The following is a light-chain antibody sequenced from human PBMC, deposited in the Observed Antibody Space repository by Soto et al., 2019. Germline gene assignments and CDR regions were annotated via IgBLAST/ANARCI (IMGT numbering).Light chain of an antibody. CDR2: DAS. Sequence: EIVLTQSPATLSLSPGERATLSCRASQSVSSYLAWYQQKPGQAPRLLIYDASNRATGIPARFSGSGSGTDFTLTISSLEPEDFAVYYCQQRSNWPLTFGGRTRWIS. CDR3: QQRSNWPLT. V-gene: IGKV3-11*01. J-gene: IGKJ4*01. CDR1: QSVSSY.